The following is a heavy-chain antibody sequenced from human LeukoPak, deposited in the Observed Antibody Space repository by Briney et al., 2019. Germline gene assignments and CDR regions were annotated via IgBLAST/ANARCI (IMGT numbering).Heavy chain of an antibody. Sequence: GSLRLSCAASGFTFSSYAMSWVRQAPGKGLEWVSTISGDGGSTYYADSVKGRFTISRDNSKSTLYLQMNSLRAEDTAVYYCARDVRGNSWLPGGWFDPWGQGTLVTVSS. CDR2: ISGDGGST. V-gene: IGHV3-23*01. CDR3: ARDVRGNSWLPGGWFDP. D-gene: IGHD5-12*01. CDR1: GFTFSSYA. J-gene: IGHJ5*02.